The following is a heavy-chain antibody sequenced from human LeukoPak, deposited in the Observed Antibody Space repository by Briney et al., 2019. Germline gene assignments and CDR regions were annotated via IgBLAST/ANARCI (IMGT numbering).Heavy chain of an antibody. J-gene: IGHJ6*02. CDR3: ARRSGELLDYYYGMDV. CDR1: GGTFSSYA. V-gene: IGHV1-69*13. D-gene: IGHD3-10*01. Sequence: ASVKVSCKASGGTFSSYAISWVRQAPGQGLEWMGGIIPIFGTANYAQKFQGRVTITADESTSTAYMELSSLRSEDTAVYYCARRSGELLDYYYGMDVWGQGTTVTVSS. CDR2: IIPIFGTA.